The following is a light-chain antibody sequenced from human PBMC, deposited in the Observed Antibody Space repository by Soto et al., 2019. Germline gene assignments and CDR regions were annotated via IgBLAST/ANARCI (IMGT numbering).Light chain of an antibody. J-gene: IGLJ1*01. CDR2: EVN. CDR1: SSNISDNKY. Sequence: SVLTQPPSASGSPGQSVTISCTGTSSNISDNKYVSWFQQHPGKAPKVLIYEVNKRASGVPDRFSGSKSGNTASLTVSGLRADDEADYYCNSYVGSNNYVFGTGTKVTVL. V-gene: IGLV2-8*01. CDR3: NSYVGSNNYV.